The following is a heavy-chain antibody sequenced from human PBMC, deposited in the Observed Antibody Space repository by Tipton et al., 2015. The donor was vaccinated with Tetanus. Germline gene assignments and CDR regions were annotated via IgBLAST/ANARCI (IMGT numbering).Heavy chain of an antibody. CDR2: ISYDGAHK. J-gene: IGHJ4*02. Sequence: SLRLSCAASGIDFNRYGMHWVRQAPGKGLEWVSGISYDGAHKYYVESVKGRFTISRDNSKNTLYLQMSSLRAEDTAVYYCAKAKPVITLAFFDYWGQGTLVAVSS. V-gene: IGHV3-30*18. D-gene: IGHD3-16*01. CDR3: AKAKPVITLAFFDY. CDR1: GIDFNRYG.